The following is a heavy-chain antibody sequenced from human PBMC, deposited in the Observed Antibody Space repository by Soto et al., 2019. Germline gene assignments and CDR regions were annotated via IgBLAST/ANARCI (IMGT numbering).Heavy chain of an antibody. J-gene: IGHJ5*02. V-gene: IGHV3-30-3*01. CDR2: IAYDESNK. CDR1: GFTFSSYA. D-gene: IGHD2-2*01. Sequence: QVQLVESGGGVVQPGRSLRLSCAASGFTFSSYAMHWVRQAPGKGLEWLAVIAYDESNKYYADSVKGRFTISRDKSKNTLYLQMNSCSAEDTAVYYCARASISVLVPADPGWFDPGGQGNLFTVSA. CDR3: ARASISVLVPADPGWFDP.